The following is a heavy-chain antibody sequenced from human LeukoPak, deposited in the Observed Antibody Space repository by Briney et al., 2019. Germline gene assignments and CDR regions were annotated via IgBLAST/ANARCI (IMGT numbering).Heavy chain of an antibody. V-gene: IGHV3-20*04. CDR2: INWNGGST. J-gene: IGHJ6*03. CDR1: GFTFDDYG. Sequence: GGSLRLSCAASGFTFDDYGMSWVRHAPGKGLEWVSGINWNGGSTGYADSVKGRFTISRDNAKNSLYLQMNSLRAEDTALYYCARDHPLQRVVVAATHYYYYYYMDVWGKGTTVTVSS. D-gene: IGHD2-15*01. CDR3: ARDHPLQRVVVAATHYYYYYYMDV.